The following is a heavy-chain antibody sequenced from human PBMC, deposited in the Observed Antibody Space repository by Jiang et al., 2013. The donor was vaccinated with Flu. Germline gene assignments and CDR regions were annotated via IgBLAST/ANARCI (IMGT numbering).Heavy chain of an antibody. V-gene: IGHV1-3*01. Sequence: GAEVKKPGASVKVSCKASGHTTTNYAMHWVRQAPGQRLEWMGWINAGNGNTKYSQKFQGRVTITRDTSSSTAYMELSSLTSGDTAVYYCAITNSYDSGGDYFRDGQLDYWGQGTLVTVSS. CDR2: INAGNGNT. CDR3: AITNSYDSGGDYFRDGQLDY. D-gene: IGHD3-22*01. J-gene: IGHJ4*02. CDR1: GHTTTNYA.